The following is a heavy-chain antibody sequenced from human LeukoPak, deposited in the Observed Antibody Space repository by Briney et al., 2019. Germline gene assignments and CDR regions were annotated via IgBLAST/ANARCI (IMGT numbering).Heavy chain of an antibody. D-gene: IGHD6-13*01. V-gene: IGHV1-2*02. Sequence: ASVKVSCKASGYTFTSYDINWVRQATGQGLEWMGWMNPNSGGTNYAQKFQGRVTMTRDTSISTAYMELSRLRSDDTAVYYCAIIAAGPNFDYWGQGTLVTVSS. CDR2: MNPNSGGT. CDR1: GYTFTSYD. J-gene: IGHJ4*02. CDR3: AIIAAGPNFDY.